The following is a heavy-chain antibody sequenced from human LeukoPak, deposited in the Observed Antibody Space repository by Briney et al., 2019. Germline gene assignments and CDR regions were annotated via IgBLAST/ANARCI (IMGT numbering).Heavy chain of an antibody. V-gene: IGHV4-59*01. CDR3: ARVAYCSSTSCYNNWFDP. CDR2: IYYSGST. CDR1: GGSISSYY. J-gene: IGHJ5*02. D-gene: IGHD2-2*01. Sequence: PSETLSLTCTVSGGSISSYYWSWIRQPPGKGLGWIGYIYYSGSTNYNPSLKSRVTISVDTSKNQFSLKLSSVTAADTAVYYCARVAYCSSTSCYNNWFDPWGQGTLVTVSS.